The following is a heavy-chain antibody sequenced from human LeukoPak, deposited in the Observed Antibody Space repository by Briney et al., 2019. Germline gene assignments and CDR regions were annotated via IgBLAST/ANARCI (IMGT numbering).Heavy chain of an antibody. CDR1: GFSFKDYY. CDR2: ITNRDRTT. CDR3: ARIGHDLYQTFDF. V-gene: IGHV3-11*04. Sequence: KAGGSLTLSCAASGFSFKDYYMTWIRQAPGKGLECISEITNRDRTTYYVDSVKGRFTISRDNTKKSLYLQMNNLRPDDTAIYYCARIGHDLYQTFDFWGNGNLITVSS. D-gene: IGHD2-2*01. J-gene: IGHJ4*01.